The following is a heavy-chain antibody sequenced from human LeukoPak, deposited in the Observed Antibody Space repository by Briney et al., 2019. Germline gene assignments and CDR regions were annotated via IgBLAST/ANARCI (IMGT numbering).Heavy chain of an antibody. D-gene: IGHD3-10*01. CDR1: GFTFSSYW. CDR3: ARNPHFGALDF. J-gene: IGHJ4*02. CDR2: INQDGSDK. V-gene: IGHV3-7*01. Sequence: GGSLRLSCAASGFTFSSYWMAWVRQAPGKGLEWVANINQDGSDKYYVDSVRGRFTISRDNAENSLYLQMNSQRAEDTAVYYCARNPHFGALDFWGQGTLVTVSS.